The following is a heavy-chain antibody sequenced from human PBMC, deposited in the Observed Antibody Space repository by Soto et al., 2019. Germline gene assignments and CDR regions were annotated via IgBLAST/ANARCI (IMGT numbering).Heavy chain of an antibody. CDR2: IYHSGST. Sequence: QVQLQESGPGLVKPSGTLSLTCAVSGGSISSSNWWSWVRQPPGEGLEWIGEIYHSGSTNPNPSLKSRVPISVDKSKNQFSLKLSSVTAADTAVYYCARAYYYDRSGYYPILYAFDIWGQGTIVTVSS. D-gene: IGHD3-22*01. CDR3: ARAYYYDRSGYYPILYAFDI. CDR1: GGSISSSNW. V-gene: IGHV4-4*02. J-gene: IGHJ3*02.